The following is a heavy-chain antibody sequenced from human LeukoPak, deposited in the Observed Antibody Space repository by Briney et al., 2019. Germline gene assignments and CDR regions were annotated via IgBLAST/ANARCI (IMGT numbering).Heavy chain of an antibody. V-gene: IGHV3-23*01. Sequence: PGGSLRLSCAASGFTFSSYGMTWLRQTPAKGLEWVSAISGSGETTYYSDSVKGRFTISRDNSKNTLFLQMNSLRVEDAAMYYCAKTHGYFDRWGQGTLVAVSS. CDR1: GFTFSSYG. CDR3: AKTHGYFDR. D-gene: IGHD3-9*01. CDR2: ISGSGETT. J-gene: IGHJ1*01.